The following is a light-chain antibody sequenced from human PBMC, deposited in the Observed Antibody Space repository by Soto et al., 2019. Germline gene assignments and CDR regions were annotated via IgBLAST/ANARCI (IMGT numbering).Light chain of an antibody. V-gene: IGLV3-21*04. CDR2: YDS. CDR3: QVWDSSSDHVI. J-gene: IGLJ2*01. Sequence: SYELTQPPSVSVAPGKTARITCGGNNIGSKSVHWYQQKPGQAPLLVIYYDSDRTSGIPERFSGSNSGNTATLTISRVEAGDEADYYCQVWDSSSDHVIFGGGTKLTVL. CDR1: NIGSKS.